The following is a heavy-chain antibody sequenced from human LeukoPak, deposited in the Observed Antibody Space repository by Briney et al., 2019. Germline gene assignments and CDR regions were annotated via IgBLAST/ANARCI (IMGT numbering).Heavy chain of an antibody. Sequence: GGSLRLSCAASGFTFSSYGMHWVRRAPGKGLEWVAFIRYDGSNKYYADSVKGRFTISRDNSKNTLYLQMNSRRAEDTAVYYCAKDSRIAAAGTIGHSYYFDYWGQGTLVTVSS. J-gene: IGHJ4*02. CDR1: GFTFSSYG. CDR2: IRYDGSNK. CDR3: AKDSRIAAAGTIGHSYYFDY. D-gene: IGHD6-13*01. V-gene: IGHV3-30*02.